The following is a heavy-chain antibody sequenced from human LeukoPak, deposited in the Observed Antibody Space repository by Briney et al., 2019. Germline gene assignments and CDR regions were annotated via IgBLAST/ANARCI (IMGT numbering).Heavy chain of an antibody. D-gene: IGHD3-10*01. Sequence: SETLSLTCAVSGYSISSGYYWGWIWRPPGKGLEWIGSIYHSGSTYYNPSLKSRVTISVDTSKNQFSLKLSSVTAADTAVYYCARVDDKLLWFGELPTWGQGTLVTVFS. J-gene: IGHJ5*02. CDR1: GYSISSGYY. CDR2: IYHSGST. V-gene: IGHV4-38-2*01. CDR3: ARVDDKLLWFGELPT.